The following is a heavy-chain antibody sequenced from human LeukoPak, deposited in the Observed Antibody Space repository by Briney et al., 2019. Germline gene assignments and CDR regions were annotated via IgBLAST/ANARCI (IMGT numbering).Heavy chain of an antibody. V-gene: IGHV3-66*02. CDR1: GFAVSTNY. D-gene: IGHD3-22*01. Sequence: GGSLRLSCAAYGFAVSTNYLSWVRQAPGKGLEWVSVIYAGGNTYYADSVKGRLTISRDNSKSTLYLQMNSLRAEDTAVYYCAAERGRITMIVVRSLDYWGQGTLVTVSS. CDR2: IYAGGNT. J-gene: IGHJ4*02. CDR3: AAERGRITMIVVRSLDY.